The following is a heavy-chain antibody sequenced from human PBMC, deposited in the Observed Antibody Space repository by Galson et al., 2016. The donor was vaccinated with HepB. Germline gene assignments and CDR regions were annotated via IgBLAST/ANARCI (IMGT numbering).Heavy chain of an antibody. J-gene: IGHJ4*02. Sequence: SLRLSCAASGFTFSRYWMSWVRQAPGQGLEWVANIQQDGREKYYVDSVKDRFTIPRDNAKNSLFLQMTSLRVDDTALYYCEAYCDGGDCHGVEKWGQGTLVTVSS. V-gene: IGHV3-7*01. CDR3: EAYCDGGDCHGVEK. D-gene: IGHD2-21*01. CDR2: IQQDGREK. CDR1: GFTFSRYW.